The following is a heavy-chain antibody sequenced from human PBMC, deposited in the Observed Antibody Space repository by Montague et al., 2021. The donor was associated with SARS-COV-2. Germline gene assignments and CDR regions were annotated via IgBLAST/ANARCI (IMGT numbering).Heavy chain of an antibody. CDR2: IYHSGST. V-gene: IGHV4-4*02. CDR3: ARSRGNLQWPFYSYYGMDV. D-gene: IGHD6-19*01. Sequence: SESLSLTCAVSGGSISSSNWWSWVRQPPGKGLEWIGEIYHSGSTNYNPSLKSRVTISVDKSKNQFSLKLSAVTAADTAVYYCARSRGNLQWPFYSYYGMDVWGQGTTVTVSS. CDR1: GGSISSSNW. J-gene: IGHJ6*02.